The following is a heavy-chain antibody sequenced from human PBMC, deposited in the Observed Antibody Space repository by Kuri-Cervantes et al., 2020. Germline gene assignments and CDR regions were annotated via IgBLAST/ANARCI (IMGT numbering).Heavy chain of an antibody. CDR3: AADEGGGVATYNYYYGMDV. D-gene: IGHD5-12*01. CDR2: IVVGSGNT. V-gene: IGHV1-58*02. CDR1: GGTFSSYA. J-gene: IGHJ6*02. Sequence: SVKVSCKASGGTFSSYAISWVRQAPGQGLEWIGWIVVGSGNTNYAQKFQERVTITRDMSTSTAYMELSSLRSEDTAVYYCAADEGGGVATYNYYYGMDVWGQGTTDTVSS.